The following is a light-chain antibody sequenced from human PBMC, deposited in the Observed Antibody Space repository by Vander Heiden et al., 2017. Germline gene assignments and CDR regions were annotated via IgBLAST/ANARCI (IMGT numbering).Light chain of an antibody. CDR1: QSVSNSY. CDR2: GAS. J-gene: IGKJ1*01. CDR3: QQYGSSPRT. V-gene: IGKV3-20*01. Sequence: EIVLTQSPGTLSLFPGERVTLSCRASQSVSNSYLAWYQQRPGQAPRLLIYGASSRATGIPDRLSGSGSGTDFTLTISRLEPEDFAVYYCQQYGSSPRTFGQGTKVEIK.